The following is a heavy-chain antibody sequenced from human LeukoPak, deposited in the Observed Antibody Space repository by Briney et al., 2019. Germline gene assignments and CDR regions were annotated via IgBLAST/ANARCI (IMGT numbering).Heavy chain of an antibody. CDR2: ISAYNGNT. D-gene: IGHD3-16*02. V-gene: IGHV1-18*01. CDR3: ARAVITFGGVIVYFDY. Sequence: GASVKVSCKASRCTFTSYGISWVRQAPGQGLEWMGWISAYNGNTNYAQKLQGRVTMTTDTSTSTAYMELRSLRSDDTAVYYCARAVITFGGVIVYFDYWGQGTLVTVSS. J-gene: IGHJ4*02. CDR1: RCTFTSYG.